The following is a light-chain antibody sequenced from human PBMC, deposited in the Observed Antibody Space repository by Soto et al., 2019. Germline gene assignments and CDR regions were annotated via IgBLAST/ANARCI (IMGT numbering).Light chain of an antibody. V-gene: IGKV3-20*01. Sequence: EIVLTQSPGTLSLSPGERATLSCRASQSVSSSYLAWYQQKPGQAPRLLIYGASSSATGIPDRFSGSGSGTDFTLTISRLEPEDFAVYYWQQYYSSPHTFGGGTKVEIK. CDR2: GAS. J-gene: IGKJ4*01. CDR1: QSVSSSY. CDR3: QQYYSSPHT.